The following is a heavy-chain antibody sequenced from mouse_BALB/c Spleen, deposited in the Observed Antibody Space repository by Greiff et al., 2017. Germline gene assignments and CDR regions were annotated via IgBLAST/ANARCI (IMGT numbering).Heavy chain of an antibody. Sequence: LQQPGSELVRPGASVKLSCKASGYTFTSYWMHWVKQRPGQGLEWIGNIYPGSGSTNYDEKFKSKATLTVDTSSSTAYMQLSSLTSEDSAVYYCTRWLPAMDYWGQGTSVTVSS. D-gene: IGHD2-2*01. CDR2: IYPGSGST. CDR1: GYTFTSYW. V-gene: IGHV1S22*01. J-gene: IGHJ4*01. CDR3: TRWLPAMDY.